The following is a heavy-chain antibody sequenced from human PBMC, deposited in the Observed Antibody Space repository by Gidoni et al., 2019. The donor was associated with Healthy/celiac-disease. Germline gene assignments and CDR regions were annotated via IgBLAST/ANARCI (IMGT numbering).Heavy chain of an antibody. CDR1: GFTFSSYS. CDR2: ISSSSSTI. D-gene: IGHD5-12*01. V-gene: IGHV3-48*02. Sequence: EVQLVKSGGGLVQPGGSLRLSCAASGFTFSSYSMNWVRQAPGKGLEWVSYISSSSSTIYYADSVKGRFTISRDKAKNSLYLQMNSLRDEDTAVYYCARGSAMATINYYYGMDVWGQGTTVTVSS. J-gene: IGHJ6*02. CDR3: ARGSAMATINYYYGMDV.